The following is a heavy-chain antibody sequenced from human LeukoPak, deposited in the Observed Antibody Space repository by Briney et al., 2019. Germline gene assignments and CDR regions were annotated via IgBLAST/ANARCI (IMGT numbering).Heavy chain of an antibody. CDR3: ARGNIMITLPFDY. CDR1: GGSISSSSYY. D-gene: IGHD3-16*01. J-gene: IGHJ4*02. Sequence: PSETLSLTCTVSGGSISSSSYYWGWIRQPPGKGLEWIGSIYYSGSTYYNPSLKSRVTISVDTSKNQFSLKLTSVTAADTAVYYCARGNIMITLPFDYWGQGTLVTVSS. V-gene: IGHV4-39*07. CDR2: IYYSGST.